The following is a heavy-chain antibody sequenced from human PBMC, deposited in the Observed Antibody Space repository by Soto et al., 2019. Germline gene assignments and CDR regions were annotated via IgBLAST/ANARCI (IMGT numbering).Heavy chain of an antibody. CDR3: AKEGVLLWAH. Sequence: QVQLVESGGGVVQPGRSLRLSCAASGFTFSSYGMHWVRQAPGKGLEWVAVISYDGSNKYYADSVKGRFTISRDNSKNTLYLQMNSLRAEDKAVYYCAKEGVLLWAHWGQGTLVTVSS. CDR1: GFTFSSYG. D-gene: IGHD3-10*01. V-gene: IGHV3-30*18. CDR2: ISYDGSNK. J-gene: IGHJ4*02.